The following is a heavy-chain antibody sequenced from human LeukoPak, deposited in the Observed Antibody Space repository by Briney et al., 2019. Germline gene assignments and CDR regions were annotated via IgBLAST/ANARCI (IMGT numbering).Heavy chain of an antibody. Sequence: GRCLRLSCAASGFTFSIYAMHWVRQAPGKGLEWVAFISSDGSNKYYADSVKGRFTISRDNSKNTLYLQMNSLRDEDTAVYYCDPHDSSSHFWGQGTLVTVSS. CDR2: ISSDGSNK. V-gene: IGHV3-30-3*01. CDR1: GFTFSIYA. J-gene: IGHJ4*02. CDR3: DPHDSSSHF. D-gene: IGHD6-6*01.